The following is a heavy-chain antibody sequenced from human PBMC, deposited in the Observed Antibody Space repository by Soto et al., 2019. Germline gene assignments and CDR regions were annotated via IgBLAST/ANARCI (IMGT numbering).Heavy chain of an antibody. J-gene: IGHJ5*02. CDR2: INHSGST. V-gene: IGHV4-34*01. CDR3: ARAASDGAKGHWFDP. Sequence: PSETLSLTCAVYGGSFSCYFWSWIRQPPGKGLEGIGEINHSGSTNYNPYLQRRVNISVDTSKNQFSLKLSSVTAADTAVYYCARAASDGAKGHWFDPWGQGILVTVIS. CDR1: GGSFSCYF. D-gene: IGHD4-17*01.